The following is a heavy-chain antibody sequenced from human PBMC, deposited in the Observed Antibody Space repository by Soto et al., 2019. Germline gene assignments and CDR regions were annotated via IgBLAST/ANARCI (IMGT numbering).Heavy chain of an antibody. J-gene: IGHJ5*02. CDR3: ARVSWAGPAAIGYWFDP. V-gene: IGHV1-69*01. D-gene: IGHD2-2*02. CDR2: IIPIFGTA. CDR1: GGTFSSYD. Sequence: QVQLVQSGAEVKKPGSSVKVSCKASGGTFSSYDISWVRQAPGQGLEWMGGIIPIFGTANYAQKFQGRVTMTADESTSTAYMELSSLSSEDTGVYYCARVSWAGPAAIGYWFDPWGQGTLVTVSS.